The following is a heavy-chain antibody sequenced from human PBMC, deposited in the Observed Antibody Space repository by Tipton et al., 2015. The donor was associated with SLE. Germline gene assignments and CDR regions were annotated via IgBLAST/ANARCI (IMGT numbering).Heavy chain of an antibody. CDR3: AMGARGGIDY. V-gene: IGHV4-31*03. D-gene: IGHD3-16*01. J-gene: IGHJ4*02. CDR1: GGSISSGGYY. CDR2: IYYSGST. Sequence: TLSLTCTVSGGSISSGGYYWSWIRQHPGKGLEWIGYIYYSGSTNYNPSLKSRVTISVDTSKNQFSLKLSSVTAADTAVYYCAMGARGGIDYWGQGTLVTVSS.